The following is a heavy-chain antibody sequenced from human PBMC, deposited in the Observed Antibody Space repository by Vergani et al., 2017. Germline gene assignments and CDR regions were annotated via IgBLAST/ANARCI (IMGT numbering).Heavy chain of an antibody. D-gene: IGHD3-10*01. Sequence: EVQLVESGGDLVQPGRSLRLSCTASGFTFGYYAMDWFRQAPGQGLEWVGGIRSKAYGQATIYAASVKGRFTISRDDSKSIAYHQMNNLQTEDTAMYYCVRDQVTMLRGSDALDIWGQGKMVSDSS. CDR2: IRSKAYGQAT. CDR3: VRDQVTMLRGSDALDI. J-gene: IGHJ3*02. V-gene: IGHV3-49*03. CDR1: GFTFGYYA.